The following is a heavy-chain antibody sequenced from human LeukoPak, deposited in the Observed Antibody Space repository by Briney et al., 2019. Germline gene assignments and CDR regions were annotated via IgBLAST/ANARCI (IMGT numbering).Heavy chain of an antibody. Sequence: ASVKVSCKGSGGTFSSYAISWVRQAPGQGLEWMGGIIPIFGTANYAQKFQGRVTITTDESTSTAYMELSSLRSEDTAVYYCARACSSTSCYGERPFDPWGQGTLVTVSS. CDR2: IIPIFGTA. J-gene: IGHJ5*02. D-gene: IGHD2-2*01. CDR3: ARACSSTSCYGERPFDP. V-gene: IGHV1-69*05. CDR1: GGTFSSYA.